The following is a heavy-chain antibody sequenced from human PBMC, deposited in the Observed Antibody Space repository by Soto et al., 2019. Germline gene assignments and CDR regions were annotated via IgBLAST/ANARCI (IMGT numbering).Heavy chain of an antibody. J-gene: IGHJ6*02. Sequence: QVQLVQSGAEVKKPGSSVKVSCKASGGTFSSYTISWVRQAPGQGLEWMGRIIPILGIANYAQKFQGRVTSRADESTGTADMELSSLRSEDTAVYYCAEDIWRRDYYCGMDVWGQGTPVTVSS. CDR1: GGTFSSYT. V-gene: IGHV1-69*02. CDR3: AEDIWRRDYYCGMDV. CDR2: IIPILGIA. D-gene: IGHD2-15*01.